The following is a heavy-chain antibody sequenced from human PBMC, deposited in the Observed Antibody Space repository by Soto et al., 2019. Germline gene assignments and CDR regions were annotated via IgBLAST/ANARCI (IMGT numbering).Heavy chain of an antibody. CDR2: ISAHNGNT. CDR3: ARGRYGDS. D-gene: IGHD1-1*01. Sequence: QVHLVQSGAEVKKPGASVNVSCKASGYTFTSYGITWVRQAPGQGLEWMGWISAHNGNTDYAQKLQGRVIVTRDTSTSTAYMELRSLISDATAVYYCARGRYGDSWGQGALVNVSS. CDR1: GYTFTSYG. J-gene: IGHJ4*02. V-gene: IGHV1-18*01.